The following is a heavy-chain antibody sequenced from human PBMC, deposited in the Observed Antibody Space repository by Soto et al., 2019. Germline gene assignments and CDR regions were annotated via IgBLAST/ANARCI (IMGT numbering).Heavy chain of an antibody. CDR2: ISYDGSNK. CDR3: ARSGKPTIFGVVYFDY. CDR1: GFTFSSYA. Sequence: QVQLVESGGGVVQPGRSLRLSCAASGFTFSSYAMHWVRQAPGKGLEWVAVISYDGSNKYYADSVKGRFTISRDNSKNTLYLQMNSLRAEDTAVYYCARSGKPTIFGVVYFDYWGQGTLVTVSS. J-gene: IGHJ4*02. V-gene: IGHV3-30-3*01. D-gene: IGHD3-3*01.